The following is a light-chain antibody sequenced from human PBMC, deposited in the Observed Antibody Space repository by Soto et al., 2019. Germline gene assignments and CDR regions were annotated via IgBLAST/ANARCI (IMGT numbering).Light chain of an antibody. Sequence: DIQMTQSPSTLSGSVGDRVTITCRASQTISSWLAWYQQKPGKARKLLIYKASTLKSGVPSRISGSGSGTELTLTISTLQPDHFATYYCQHYNSYSEAFGQGTKVDI. CDR2: KAS. V-gene: IGKV1-5*03. CDR3: QHYNSYSEA. J-gene: IGKJ1*01. CDR1: QTISSW.